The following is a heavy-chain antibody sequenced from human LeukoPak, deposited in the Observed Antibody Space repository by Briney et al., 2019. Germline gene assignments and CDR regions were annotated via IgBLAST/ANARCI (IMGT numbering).Heavy chain of an antibody. CDR3: ARGESVSGPPRDGYNYYFDY. Sequence: SVKVSCKASGGTFSSYAISWVRQAPGQGLEWMGRIIPILGIANYAQKFQGRVTITADKSTSTAYMELSSLRSEDTAVYYCARGESVSGPPRDGYNYYFDYWGQGTLVTVSS. D-gene: IGHD5-24*01. CDR1: GGTFSSYA. CDR2: IIPILGIA. J-gene: IGHJ4*02. V-gene: IGHV1-69*04.